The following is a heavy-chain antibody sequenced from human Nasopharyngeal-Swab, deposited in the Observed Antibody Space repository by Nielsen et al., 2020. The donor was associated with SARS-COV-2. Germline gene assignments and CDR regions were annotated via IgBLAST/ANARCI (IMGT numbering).Heavy chain of an antibody. V-gene: IGHV5-51*01. CDR3: ARHSLYCSSTSCYVSFFDI. CDR1: GYSFTSYW. D-gene: IGHD2-2*01. Sequence: GGSLRLSCKGSGYSFTSYWIGWVRQMPGKGLEWMGIIYPGDSDTRYSPSFQGQVTISADKSSSTAYLQWSSLKASDTAMYYCARHSLYCSSTSCYVSFFDIWGQGTMVTVSS. CDR2: IYPGDSDT. J-gene: IGHJ3*02.